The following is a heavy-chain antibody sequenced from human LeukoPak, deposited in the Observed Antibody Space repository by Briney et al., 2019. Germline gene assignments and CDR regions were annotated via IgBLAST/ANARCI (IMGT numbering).Heavy chain of an antibody. Sequence: GGSLRLSCTASGFTFNSDAMNRVRQAPGKGLEWVATISGSGGSTYYTDSVKGRFTISRDNFKNMVFLQMNSLKAEDTATYYCAKDFYDFWSGFDYWGQGTLVTVSS. J-gene: IGHJ4*02. V-gene: IGHV3-23*01. D-gene: IGHD3-3*01. CDR3: AKDFYDFWSGFDY. CDR2: ISGSGGST. CDR1: GFTFNSDA.